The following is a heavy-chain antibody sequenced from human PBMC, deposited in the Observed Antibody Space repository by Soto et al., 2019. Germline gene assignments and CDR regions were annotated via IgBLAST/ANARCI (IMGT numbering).Heavy chain of an antibody. D-gene: IGHD2-2*02. Sequence: GGSLRLSCAASGFTFSSYAMSWVRQAPGKGLEWVSAISGSGGSTYYADSVKGRFTISRDNSKNTLYLQMNSLRAEDTAVYYCAKGGCSSTTCYRRDLAYWGQGTLVTVSS. CDR2: ISGSGGST. J-gene: IGHJ4*02. CDR1: GFTFSSYA. V-gene: IGHV3-23*01. CDR3: AKGGCSSTTCYRRDLAY.